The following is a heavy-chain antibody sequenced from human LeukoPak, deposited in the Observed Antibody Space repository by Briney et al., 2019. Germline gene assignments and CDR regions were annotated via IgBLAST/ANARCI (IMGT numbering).Heavy chain of an antibody. V-gene: IGHV1-69*05. CDR1: GGTFSSYA. CDR2: IIPIFGTA. D-gene: IGHD6-13*01. CDR3: ARGGYSSPMEAFDI. Sequence: SVKVSCKASGGTFSSYAISWVRQAPGQGLEWMGGIIPIFGTANYAQKFQGRVTITTDESTSTAYMELSSLRSEDTAVYYCARGGYSSPMEAFDIWGQGTMVTVSS. J-gene: IGHJ3*02.